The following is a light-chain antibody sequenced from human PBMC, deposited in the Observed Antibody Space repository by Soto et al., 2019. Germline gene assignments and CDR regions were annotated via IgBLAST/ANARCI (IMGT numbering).Light chain of an antibody. CDR2: AAS. CDR3: QQANSFPFT. V-gene: IGKV1-12*02. Sequence: DIQMTQSPSSVSASVGDRVTITCRASQIINKWLAWYQQKPGKAPTLLIYAASTLQSGVPSRFSGSGSGADFTLTISSLQPEDFATYCCQQANSFPFTFGPGTTVDIK. CDR1: QIINKW. J-gene: IGKJ3*01.